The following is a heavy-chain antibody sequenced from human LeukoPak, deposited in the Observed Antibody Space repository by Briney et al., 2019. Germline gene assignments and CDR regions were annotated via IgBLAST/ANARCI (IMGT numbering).Heavy chain of an antibody. CDR1: GYTFTGYY. D-gene: IGHD6-19*01. CDR2: INPNSGGA. Sequence: ASVKVSCKAAGYTFTGYYMFWVRQAPGQGLEWMGRINPNSGGANYAQKFQGRVTMTRDTSISTAYMELSRLRSDDTAVYYCARYSGYSSLVDYWGQGTLVTVSS. J-gene: IGHJ4*02. V-gene: IGHV1-2*06. CDR3: ARYSGYSSLVDY.